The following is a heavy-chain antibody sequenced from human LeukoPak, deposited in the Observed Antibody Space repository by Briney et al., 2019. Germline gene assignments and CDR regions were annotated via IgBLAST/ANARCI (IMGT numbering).Heavy chain of an antibody. D-gene: IGHD3-3*01. Sequence: PGGSLRLSCAASGFTFSSYSMNWVRQAPGKGLEWVSSISSSSSYIYYADSVKGRFTISRDNAKNSLYLQMNSLRAEDTAVYYCARGRLSGGYYDFWSGYYTDAFDIWGQGTMVTVSS. CDR3: ARGRLSGGYYDFWSGYYTDAFDI. J-gene: IGHJ3*02. CDR1: GFTFSSYS. V-gene: IGHV3-21*01. CDR2: ISSSSSYI.